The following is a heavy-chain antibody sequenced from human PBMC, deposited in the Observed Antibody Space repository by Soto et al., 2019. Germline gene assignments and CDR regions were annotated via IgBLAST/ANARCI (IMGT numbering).Heavy chain of an antibody. CDR1: GGSISSSSYY. Sequence: SETLSLTCAVSGGSISSSSYYLGWIRQPPGKGLEWIGSIYYSGSTYYNPSLKSRVTISVDTSKNQFSLKLRSVTAADTAVYYCATLSKLVRGDFDYWGQGTLVTVSS. V-gene: IGHV4-39*01. CDR3: ATLSKLVRGDFDY. D-gene: IGHD6-6*01. CDR2: IYYSGST. J-gene: IGHJ4*02.